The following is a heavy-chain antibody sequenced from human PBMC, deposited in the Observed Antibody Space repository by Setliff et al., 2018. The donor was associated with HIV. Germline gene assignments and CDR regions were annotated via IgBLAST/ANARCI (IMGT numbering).Heavy chain of an antibody. V-gene: IGHV1-46*01. J-gene: IGHJ4*02. Sequence: GASVKVSCKASGYTFTNSFIHWVRQAPGQGLEWMGIINPSDGATTYAQRFEGGVTMISDTSTNTVYMELSSLRSEDTAVYICARECHIAAADARLANYFDYWGQGTLVTVSS. D-gene: IGHD6-13*01. CDR2: INPSDGAT. CDR1: GYTFTNSF. CDR3: ARECHIAAADARLANYFDY.